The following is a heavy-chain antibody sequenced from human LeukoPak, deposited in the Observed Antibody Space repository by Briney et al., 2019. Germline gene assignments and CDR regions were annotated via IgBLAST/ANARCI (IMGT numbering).Heavy chain of an antibody. V-gene: IGHV4-39*01. J-gene: IGHJ4*02. CDR2: IYYSGST. Sequence: PSETLSLTCTVSGGSISSSSYYWGWVRQPPGKGLEWIGSIYYSGSTYYNPSLKSRVTISVDTSKNQFSLELSSVTAADAAVYYCARLPGTNWMGEYYFDYWGQGTLVTVSS. CDR1: GGSISSSSYY. D-gene: IGHD3-16*01. CDR3: ARLPGTNWMGEYYFDY.